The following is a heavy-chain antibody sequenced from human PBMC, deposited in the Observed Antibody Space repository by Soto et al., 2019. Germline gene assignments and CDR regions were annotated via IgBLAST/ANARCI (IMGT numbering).Heavy chain of an antibody. V-gene: IGHV4-30-4*01. CDR3: ARAMWTVSPPYFDF. D-gene: IGHD2-21*01. CDR2: IYYSGGT. J-gene: IGHJ4*02. Sequence: QVRLHESGPGLVKPSQTLSLTCTVSGGFISTGDYCWSWIRQPPGKGLEWIGFIYYSGGTYYNPSLKSRVTISIDTPNKQFSLKLSSLTAADTAVYYCARAMWTVSPPYFDFWGLGTLVTVSS. CDR1: GGFISTGDYC.